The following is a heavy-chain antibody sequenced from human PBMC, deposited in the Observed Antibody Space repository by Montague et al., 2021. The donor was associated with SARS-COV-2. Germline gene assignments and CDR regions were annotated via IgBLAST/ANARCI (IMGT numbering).Heavy chain of an antibody. V-gene: IGHV4-39*01. Sequence: SETLSLTCTVSDGSFSSRRYHWGWIPPPPGTGLEWIGSNYYSGRTYYNPYLRGRVTISVDTSKNQFTLKLSSVTAADTAVYYCARHERQWLRLYPYYFDYWGQGTLVTVSS. J-gene: IGHJ4*02. CDR2: NYYSGRT. D-gene: IGHD5-12*01. CDR3: ARHERQWLRLYPYYFDY. CDR1: DGSFSSRRYH.